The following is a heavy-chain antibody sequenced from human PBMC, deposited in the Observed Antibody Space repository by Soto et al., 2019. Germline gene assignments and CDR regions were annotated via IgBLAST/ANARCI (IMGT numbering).Heavy chain of an antibody. Sequence: PSETPSLTCAVSGGSISSSNWWSWVRQPPGKGLEWIGEIYHSGSTNYNPSLKSRVTISVDKSKNQFSLKLGSVTAADTAVYYCARIAARHSDDLFDYWGQGTLVTVSS. CDR1: GGSISSSNW. CDR2: IYHSGST. J-gene: IGHJ4*02. D-gene: IGHD6-6*01. CDR3: ARIAARHSDDLFDY. V-gene: IGHV4-4*02.